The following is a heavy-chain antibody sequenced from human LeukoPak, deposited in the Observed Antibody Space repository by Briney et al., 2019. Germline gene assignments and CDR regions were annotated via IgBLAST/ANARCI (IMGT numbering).Heavy chain of an antibody. CDR3: ARDRAGGEPYYFDY. V-gene: IGHV1-46*01. CDR1: GYTFTSYF. J-gene: IGHJ4*02. D-gene: IGHD3-10*01. CDR2: IDPSGGST. Sequence: ASVKVSCKASGYTFTSYFMHWVRQAPGQGLEWMGIIDPSGGSTSYAQKFQGRVTMSRDTSTSTVYMELSSLRSEDTAVYCCARDRAGGEPYYFDYWGQGTLVTVSS.